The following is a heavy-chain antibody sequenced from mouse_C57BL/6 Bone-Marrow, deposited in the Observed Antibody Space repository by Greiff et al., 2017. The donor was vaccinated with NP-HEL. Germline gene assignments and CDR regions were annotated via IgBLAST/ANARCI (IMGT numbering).Heavy chain of an antibody. CDR3: ARAQLRLRAWFAY. CDR2: IDPSDSYT. D-gene: IGHD3-2*02. J-gene: IGHJ3*01. V-gene: IGHV1-50*01. CDR1: GYTFTSYW. Sequence: VQLQQPGAELVKPGASVKLSCKASGYTFTSYWMQWVKQRPGQGLEWIGEIDPSDSYTNYNQKFKGKATLTVDTSSSTAYMQLSSLTSEDSAVYYCARAQLRLRAWFAYWGQGTLVTVSA.